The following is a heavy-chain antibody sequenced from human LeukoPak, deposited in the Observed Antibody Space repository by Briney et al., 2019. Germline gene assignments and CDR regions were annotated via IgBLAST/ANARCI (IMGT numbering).Heavy chain of an antibody. V-gene: IGHV1-8*01. CDR2: MNPNSGNT. Sequence: GASVKVSCKASGYTFTSYDINWVRQATGQGLEWMGWMNPNSGNTGYALKFQGRVTMTRNTSISTAYMELSSLRSEDTAVYYCARELSPIAVAGTGVWFDPWGQGTLVTVSS. D-gene: IGHD6-19*01. CDR1: GYTFTSYD. J-gene: IGHJ5*02. CDR3: ARELSPIAVAGTGVWFDP.